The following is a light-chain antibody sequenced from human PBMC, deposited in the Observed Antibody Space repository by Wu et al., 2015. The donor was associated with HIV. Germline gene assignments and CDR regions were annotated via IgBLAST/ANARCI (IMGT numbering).Light chain of an antibody. Sequence: IQMTQSPSTLSASVGDRVTMTCRASQSISTWLAWYQQKPGKAPKLLISQASSLQGGVPLRFSGSGSGTEFTLTISRLEPEDFAVYYCQQYGSSPRTFGQGTKVEIK. CDR1: QSISTW. CDR3: QQYGSSPRT. CDR2: QAS. J-gene: IGKJ1*01. V-gene: IGKV1-5*03.